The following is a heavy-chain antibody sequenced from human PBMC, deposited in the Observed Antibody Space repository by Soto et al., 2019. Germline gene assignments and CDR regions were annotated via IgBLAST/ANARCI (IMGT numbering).Heavy chain of an antibody. CDR2: IIPIFGTA. CDR1: GGTFSSYA. D-gene: IGHD2-21*02. J-gene: IGHJ6*02. Sequence: SVKVSCKASGGTFSSYAISWVRQAPGQGLEWMGGIIPIFGTANYAQKFQGRVTITADESTSTAYMELRSLRSEDTAVYYCASRDCGGDCYQDYYGMDVWGQGTTVTVSS. V-gene: IGHV1-69*13. CDR3: ASRDCGGDCYQDYYGMDV.